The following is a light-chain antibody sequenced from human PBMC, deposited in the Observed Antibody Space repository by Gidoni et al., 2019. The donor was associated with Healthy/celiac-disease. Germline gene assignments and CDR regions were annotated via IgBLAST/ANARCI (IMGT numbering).Light chain of an antibody. J-gene: IGKJ4*01. CDR1: QSISSY. Sequence: DIQMTQSPSSLSASVGDRVTITCRASQSISSYLNWYQQKPGKAPKLLIYATSSLQSGVPSRFIGSGSGTDFTLTISSLQPVYFATYYCQQCYSTRLTFXGXTKVEIK. CDR2: ATS. CDR3: QQCYSTRLT. V-gene: IGKV1-39*01.